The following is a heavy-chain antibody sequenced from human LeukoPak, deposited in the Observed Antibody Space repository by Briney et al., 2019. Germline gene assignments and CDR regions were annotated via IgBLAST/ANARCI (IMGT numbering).Heavy chain of an antibody. J-gene: IGHJ3*02. Sequence: PGGSLRLSCAASGFTFSTYSMNWVRQAPGKGLEWGSYISSSSGTIYYADSVKGRFTISRDNAKNSLYLQMNSLRDEDTAVYYCARDRPENDAFDIWGQGTMVTVSS. V-gene: IGHV3-48*02. CDR2: ISSSSGTI. D-gene: IGHD5-24*01. CDR3: ARDRPENDAFDI. CDR1: GFTFSTYS.